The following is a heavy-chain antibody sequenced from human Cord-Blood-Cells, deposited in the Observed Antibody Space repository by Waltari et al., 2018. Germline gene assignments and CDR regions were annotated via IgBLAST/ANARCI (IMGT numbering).Heavy chain of an antibody. CDR1: GGSISSYY. V-gene: IGHV4-59*01. CDR2: SYYSGST. CDR3: ANGYGGWFDP. J-gene: IGHJ5*02. Sequence: QVQLQELGPGLVKPSETLSLTCTVSGGSISSYYWSWIRQPPGKGLEWIGYSYYSGSTNYNPSLKSRVTISVDTSKNQFSLKLSSVTAADTAVYYCANGYGGWFDPWGQETLVTVSS. D-gene: IGHD5-18*01.